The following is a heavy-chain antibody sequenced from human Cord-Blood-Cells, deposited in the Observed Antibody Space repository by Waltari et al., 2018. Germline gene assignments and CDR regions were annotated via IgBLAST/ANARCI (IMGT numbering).Heavy chain of an antibody. J-gene: IGHJ4*02. D-gene: IGHD4-17*01. CDR2: IYYSGST. Sequence: QVQLQESGPGLVKPSETLSLTCTVSGGSISSYYWGWIRQPPGTGLEWIGYIYYSGSTNYNPSLKSRVTISVDTSKNQFSLKLSSVTAADTAVYYCARVPYGDYEGDGDYWGQGTLVTVSS. CDR1: GGSISSYY. CDR3: ARVPYGDYEGDGDY. V-gene: IGHV4-59*01.